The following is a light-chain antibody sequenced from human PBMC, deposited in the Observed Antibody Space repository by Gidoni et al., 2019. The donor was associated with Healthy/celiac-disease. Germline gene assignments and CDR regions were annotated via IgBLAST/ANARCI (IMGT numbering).Light chain of an antibody. CDR2: GAS. J-gene: IGKJ1*01. Sequence: EIVLTQSPGTLSLSPGERATLSCRASQSVSSSYLAWYQQKPGQAPRLLIYGASSRATGIPDRFSGSGSGTDVTLTISRLEPEDFAVYYCQQYGSSPRTFXQXTKVEI. V-gene: IGKV3-20*01. CDR3: QQYGSSPRT. CDR1: QSVSSSY.